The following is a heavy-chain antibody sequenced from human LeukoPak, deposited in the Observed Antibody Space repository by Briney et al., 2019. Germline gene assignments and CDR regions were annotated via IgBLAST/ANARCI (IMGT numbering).Heavy chain of an antibody. CDR2: INAGNGNT. CDR3: ARVTAVAGHSPYFDY. CDR1: GYIFTNNA. D-gene: IGHD6-19*01. J-gene: IGHJ4*02. Sequence: ASVKVSCKASGYIFTNNAIHWVRQAPGHRLEWMGWINAGNGNTKYSPKFQGRVTITRDTSASTAYMEMSSLRSEDTAVYYCARVTAVAGHSPYFDYWGQGTLVTVSS. V-gene: IGHV1-3*01.